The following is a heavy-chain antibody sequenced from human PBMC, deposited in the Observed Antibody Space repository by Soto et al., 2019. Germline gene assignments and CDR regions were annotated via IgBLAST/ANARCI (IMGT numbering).Heavy chain of an antibody. D-gene: IGHD3-9*01. CDR3: AKGVYYYDILTGYSPFDF. Sequence: EVQLLESGGGLVQPGGSLRLSCAASGFNFSSYAMSWVRQAPGKGLELVSAISGSVGSTYYADSVKGRFTISRDNSKNTLYLKMNSLRAEDTAVYYCAKGVYYYDILTGYSPFDFWGQGTMVTVSS. V-gene: IGHV3-23*01. CDR1: GFNFSSYA. CDR2: ISGSVGST. J-gene: IGHJ4*02.